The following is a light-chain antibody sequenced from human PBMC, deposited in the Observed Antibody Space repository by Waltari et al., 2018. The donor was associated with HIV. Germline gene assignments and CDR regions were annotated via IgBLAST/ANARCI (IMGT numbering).Light chain of an antibody. CDR2: GNN. CDR1: SSNIGAGYD. V-gene: IGLV1-40*01. Sequence: QSVLTQPPSVSGAPGQRVTISCTGSSSNIGAGYDVHWYQQLPGTAPTLLIYGNNNRPSGVPDRFSGYKSGTSASLAITGLQAEDEADYDCQSYDNSLSGSRVFGGGTKLTVL. CDR3: QSYDNSLSGSRV. J-gene: IGLJ3*02.